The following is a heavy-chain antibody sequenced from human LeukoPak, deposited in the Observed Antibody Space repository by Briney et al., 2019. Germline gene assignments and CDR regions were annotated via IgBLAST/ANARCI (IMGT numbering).Heavy chain of an antibody. CDR3: AKDGVLYSSSWDYYFDY. D-gene: IGHD6-13*01. J-gene: IGHJ4*02. CDR1: GFTFSSYA. V-gene: IGHV3-23*01. CDR2: ISGSGGST. Sequence: PGGSLRLSCAASGFTFSSYAMSWVRQAPGKGLEWVSAISGSGGSTYYADSVKGRFTISRDNSKNTLYLQMNSLRAEDTAVYYCAKDGVLYSSSWDYYFDYWGQGTLVTVSS.